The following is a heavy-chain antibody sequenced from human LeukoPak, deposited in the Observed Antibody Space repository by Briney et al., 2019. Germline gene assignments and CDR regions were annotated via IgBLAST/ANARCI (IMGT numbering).Heavy chain of an antibody. V-gene: IGHV4-59*08. J-gene: IGHJ3*02. CDR2: ISYSGST. Sequence: KPSETLSLTCTVSGGSISSYYWSWIRQPPGKGLEWIGYISYSGSTNHNPSLKSRVTISIDTSKNQFSLKLRSVTAADTAIYYCARQGYDILTGYIDAFDIWGQGTMVTVSS. CDR1: GGSISSYY. D-gene: IGHD3-9*01. CDR3: ARQGYDILTGYIDAFDI.